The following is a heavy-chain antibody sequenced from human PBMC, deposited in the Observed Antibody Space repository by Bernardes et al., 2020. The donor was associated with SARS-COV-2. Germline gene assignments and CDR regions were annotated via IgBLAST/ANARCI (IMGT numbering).Heavy chain of an antibody. CDR3: VTHLDSSSWTGWFDP. CDR1: GFTFSSYW. D-gene: IGHD3-22*01. J-gene: IGHJ5*02. CDR2: INRDGSSK. V-gene: IGHV3-74*01. Sequence: GGSLRLSCAASGFTFSSYWMHWVRQAPGKGLEWVSRINRDGSSKSYADSVQDRFTISRDNAKNTQYLQMNSLRAEDTAVYYCVTHLDSSSWTGWFDPVGGRARVTV.